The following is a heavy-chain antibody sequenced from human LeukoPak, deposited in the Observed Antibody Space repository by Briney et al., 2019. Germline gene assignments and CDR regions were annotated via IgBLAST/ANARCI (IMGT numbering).Heavy chain of an antibody. V-gene: IGHV4-59*13. D-gene: IGHD5/OR15-5a*01. CDR1: VGSLNGYY. J-gene: IGHJ4*02. Sequence: SETLSLICTLSVGSLNGYYWNWIPQPPGKGLECIGFIFYGGITTYNPSLKTRVTISIDTSKTQYSLNLRSATAANTAVYYCATGRCYSVTGAHFDDWGQGTLVTVSS. CDR2: IFYGGIT. CDR3: ATGRCYSVTGAHFDD.